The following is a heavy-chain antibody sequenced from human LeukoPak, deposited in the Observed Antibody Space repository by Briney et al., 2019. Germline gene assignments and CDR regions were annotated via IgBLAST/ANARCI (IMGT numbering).Heavy chain of an antibody. V-gene: IGHV1-2*02. D-gene: IGHD3-22*01. CDR1: GYTFTGYY. CDR3: ARSADYYDSSGFDY. J-gene: IGHJ4*02. Sequence: GASVKVSCKASGYTFTGYYMHWVRQAPGQGLEWMGWINPNSGGTNYAQKFQGRVTMTRDKSISTAYLQWSSLKASDTAMYYCARSADYYDSSGFDYWGQGTLVTVSS. CDR2: INPNSGGT.